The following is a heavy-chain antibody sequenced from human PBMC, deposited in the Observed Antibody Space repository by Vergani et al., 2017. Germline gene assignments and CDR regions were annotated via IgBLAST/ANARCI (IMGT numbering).Heavy chain of an antibody. CDR2: INHSGST. CDR1: GGSFSGYY. Sequence: QVQLQQWGAGLLKPSETLSLTCAVYGGSFSGYYWSWIRQPPGKGLEWIGEINHSGSTNYNPSLKSRVTISVDTSKNQFSMKLSSVTAADTAVYYCARVSGSYPPRYFDYWGQGTLVTVSS. CDR3: ARVSGSYPPRYFDY. D-gene: IGHD1-26*01. J-gene: IGHJ4*02. V-gene: IGHV4-34*01.